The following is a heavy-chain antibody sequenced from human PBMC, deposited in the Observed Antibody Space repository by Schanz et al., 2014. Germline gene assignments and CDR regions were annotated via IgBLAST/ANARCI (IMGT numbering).Heavy chain of an antibody. Sequence: QVQLQQWGAGLLKPSETLSLTCAVYGGSFSGYYWTWIRQPPGKGWEWIGEIHHSGSTNYNPSLKSRVTISMDTSKSQFSLKLSSVTAADTAVYYCARGEWSTSQFDYWGHGTLVTVSS. CDR3: ARGEWSTSQFDY. D-gene: IGHD2-2*01. V-gene: IGHV4-34*01. CDR1: GGSFSGYY. J-gene: IGHJ4*01. CDR2: IHHSGST.